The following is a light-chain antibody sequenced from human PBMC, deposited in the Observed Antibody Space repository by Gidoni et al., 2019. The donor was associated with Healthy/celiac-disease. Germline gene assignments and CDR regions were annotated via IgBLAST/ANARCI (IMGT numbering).Light chain of an antibody. CDR2: GAS. V-gene: IGKV3-15*01. J-gene: IGKJ5*01. CDR3: QQYNNWPPIT. CDR1: QSVSSN. Sequence: IVMTQSPATLPLSPGEGATLACRASQSVSSNLAWYQQKPDQAPRLPLYGASTRATGIPARFSGSGSGTEFTLTISSLQSEDFAVYYCQQYNNWPPITFGQGTRLEIK.